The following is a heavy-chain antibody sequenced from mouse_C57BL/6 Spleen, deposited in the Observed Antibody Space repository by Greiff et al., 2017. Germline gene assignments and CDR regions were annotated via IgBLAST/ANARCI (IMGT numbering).Heavy chain of an antibody. Sequence: VQLKEPGAELVRPGASVKLSCTASGFNINDDYMHWVKQRPEQGLEWIGWIGPENGDTEYAPKFQGKATITTDTSSNTAYLQLSSLTSEDTAVYYCTSFVTAVPWFAYWGQGTLVTVSA. V-gene: IGHV14-4*01. CDR3: TSFVTAVPWFAY. CDR1: GFNINDDY. J-gene: IGHJ3*01. CDR2: IGPENGDT. D-gene: IGHD1-1*01.